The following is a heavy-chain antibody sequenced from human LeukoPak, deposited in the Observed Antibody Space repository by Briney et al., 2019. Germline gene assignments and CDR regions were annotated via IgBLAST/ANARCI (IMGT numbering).Heavy chain of an antibody. CDR3: ARVAINHDFWSGYSPFDY. Sequence: AASVKVSCKASGYTFTSYGISWVRQATGQGLEWMGWMNPNSGNTGYAQKFQGRVTITRNTSISTAYMELSSLRSEDTAVYYCARVAINHDFWSGYSPFDYWGQGTLVTVSS. D-gene: IGHD3-3*01. CDR2: MNPNSGNT. CDR1: GYTFTSYG. V-gene: IGHV1-8*03. J-gene: IGHJ4*02.